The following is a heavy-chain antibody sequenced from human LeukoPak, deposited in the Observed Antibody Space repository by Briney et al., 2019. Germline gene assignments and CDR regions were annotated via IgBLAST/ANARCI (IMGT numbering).Heavy chain of an antibody. J-gene: IGHJ5*02. D-gene: IGHD3-22*01. CDR1: GFTFSDCY. Sequence: GGSLRLSCAASGFTFSDCYMSWIRQAPGKGLEWVSYISSSSSYTNYADSVKGRFTISRDNAKNSLYLQMNSLRAEDTAVYYCARDPKNYYETGRFEPWGQGTLVTVSS. CDR3: ARDPKNYYETGRFEP. V-gene: IGHV3-11*06. CDR2: ISSSSSYT.